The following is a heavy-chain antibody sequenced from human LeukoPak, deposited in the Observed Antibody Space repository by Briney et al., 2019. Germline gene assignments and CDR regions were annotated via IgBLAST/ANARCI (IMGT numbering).Heavy chain of an antibody. CDR2: IRSKAYGGTT. D-gene: IGHD3-9*01. J-gene: IGHJ4*02. CDR3: TRAGLGYFDWLLKIYFDY. CDR1: GFTFGDYA. Sequence: GGSLRLSCTASGFTFGDYAMSWVRQAPGKGLEWVGFIRSKAYGGTTEYAASVKGRFTISRDDSKSIAYLQMNSLKTEDTAVYYCTRAGLGYFDWLLKIYFDYWGQGTLVTVSS. V-gene: IGHV3-49*04.